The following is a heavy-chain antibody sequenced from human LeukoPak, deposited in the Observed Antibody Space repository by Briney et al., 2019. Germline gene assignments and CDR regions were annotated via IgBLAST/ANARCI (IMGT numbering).Heavy chain of an antibody. Sequence: GASVKVFCKASGYTFTSYGISWVRQAPGQGLEWMGWSSAYNGNTNYAQKLQGRVTMTTDTSTSTAYMELRSLRSDDTAVYYCARVTITFGGVIEYYFDYWGQGTLVTVSS. CDR2: SSAYNGNT. V-gene: IGHV1-18*01. J-gene: IGHJ4*02. D-gene: IGHD3-16*02. CDR3: ARVTITFGGVIEYYFDY. CDR1: GYTFTSYG.